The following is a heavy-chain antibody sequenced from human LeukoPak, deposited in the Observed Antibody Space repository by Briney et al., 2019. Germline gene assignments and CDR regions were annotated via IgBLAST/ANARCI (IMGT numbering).Heavy chain of an antibody. CDR3: ARVGVNRIGYSSSWAHFDY. D-gene: IGHD6-13*01. CDR2: IYHSGST. V-gene: IGHV4-38-2*01. CDR1: GYSISSGYY. J-gene: IGHJ4*02. Sequence: PSETLSLTCAVSGYSISSGYYWGWIRQPPGKGLEWIGSIYHSGSTYYNPSLKSRATISVDTSKNQFSLKLSSVTAADTAVYYCARVGVNRIGYSSSWAHFDYWGQGTLVTVSS.